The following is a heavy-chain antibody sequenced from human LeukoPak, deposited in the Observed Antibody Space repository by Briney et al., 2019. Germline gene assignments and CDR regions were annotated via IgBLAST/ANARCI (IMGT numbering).Heavy chain of an antibody. V-gene: IGHV3-20*04. D-gene: IGHD2-21*01. CDR3: ASYSYYMDV. Sequence: PGGPLRLSCAASGFTFDDYGMSWVRQAPGKGLEWVSGRNGGSTGYADSVKGRFTISRDNAKNSLYLQMNSLRAEDTAVYYCASYSYYMDVWGKGTTVTVSS. J-gene: IGHJ6*03. CDR1: GFTFDDYG. CDR2: RNGGST.